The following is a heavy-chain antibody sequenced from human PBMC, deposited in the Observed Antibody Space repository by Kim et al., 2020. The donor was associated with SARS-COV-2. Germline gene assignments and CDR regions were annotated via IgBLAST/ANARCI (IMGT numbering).Heavy chain of an antibody. J-gene: IGHJ4*02. CDR2: INHNGYT. CDR3: TRGNYRHYFNY. V-gene: IGHV4-34*04. D-gene: IGHD4-4*01. Sequence: SETLSLTCAVYAWSFSGFPWRWIRQPPGKGLERIGEINHNGYTYPNPSPKRRSPISVDTSQNHFSLKLSSLTAANTAEYYWTRGNYRHYFNYWCQEPL. CDR1: AWSFSGFP.